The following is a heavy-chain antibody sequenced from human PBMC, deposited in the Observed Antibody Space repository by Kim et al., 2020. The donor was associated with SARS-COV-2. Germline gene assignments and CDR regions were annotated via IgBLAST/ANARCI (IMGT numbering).Heavy chain of an antibody. CDR2: IKQDGSEK. D-gene: IGHD6-19*01. CDR3: ARTLSGWSFYYYYGMDV. CDR1: GFTFSSYW. J-gene: IGHJ6*02. Sequence: GGSLRLSCAASGFTFSSYWMSWVRQAPGKGLEWVANIKQDGSEKYYVDSVKGRFTISRDNAKNSLYLQMNSLRAEDTAVYYCARTLSGWSFYYYYGMDVWGQGTTVTVSS. V-gene: IGHV3-7*01.